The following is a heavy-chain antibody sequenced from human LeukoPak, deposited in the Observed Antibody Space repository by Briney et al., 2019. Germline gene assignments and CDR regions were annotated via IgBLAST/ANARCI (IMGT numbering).Heavy chain of an antibody. J-gene: IGHJ4*02. D-gene: IGHD5-18*01. Sequence: SETLSLTCTVAGGSIRSSLHYWGWMRQPPGKGLEWIGTVFHTGSTHYNPSLKNRVTISIDTSKNQFSLKVSSVTAADTAVYYCARDMDTALDPSTFDYWGQGTLVTVSS. V-gene: IGHV4-39*07. CDR1: GGSIRSSLHY. CDR2: VFHTGST. CDR3: ARDMDTALDPSTFDY.